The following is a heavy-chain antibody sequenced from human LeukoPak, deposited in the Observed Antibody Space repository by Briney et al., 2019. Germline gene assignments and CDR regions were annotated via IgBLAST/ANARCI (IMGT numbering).Heavy chain of an antibody. CDR2: INPNSGGT. J-gene: IGHJ3*02. CDR3: ARGVRSSGWYWGAFDI. V-gene: IGHV1-2*02. CDR1: GYTFTGYY. D-gene: IGHD6-19*01. Sequence: ASVKVSCKASGYTFTGYYMHWVRQAPGQGLEWMGWINPNSGGTNYAQKFQGRVTMTRDTSISTAYMELSRLRSDDTAVYYCARGVRSSGWYWGAFDIWGQGTMVTVSS.